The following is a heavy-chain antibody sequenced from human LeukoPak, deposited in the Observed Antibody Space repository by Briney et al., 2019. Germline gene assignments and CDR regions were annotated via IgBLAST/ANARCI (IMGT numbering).Heavy chain of an antibody. CDR2: ITRSNYI. CDR3: AREGIVVVITTERNHYYYMDV. D-gene: IGHD3-22*01. CDR1: GFTFSSYS. Sequence: GGSLRLSCAASGFTFSSYSMNWVRQAPGKGLEWVSSITRSNYIYYADSVKGRFTISRDNAKNSLYLQMNSLRAEDTAVYYCAREGIVVVITTERNHYYYMDVWGKGTTVTVSS. V-gene: IGHV3-21*06. J-gene: IGHJ6*03.